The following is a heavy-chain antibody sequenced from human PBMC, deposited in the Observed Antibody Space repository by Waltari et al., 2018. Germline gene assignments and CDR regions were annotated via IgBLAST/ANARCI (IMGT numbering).Heavy chain of an antibody. CDR3: ARDGRLSWAFDI. D-gene: IGHD6-25*01. Sequence: QVQLQESGPGLVKPSETLSLTCTVSGGSISSHYWSWIRQPPGKGLEWIGYIYYSGSTNYNPSLKSRVTISVDTSKNQFSLKLSSVTAADTAVYYCARDGRLSWAFDIWGQGTMVTVSS. V-gene: IGHV4-59*11. CDR2: IYYSGST. CDR1: GGSISSHY. J-gene: IGHJ3*02.